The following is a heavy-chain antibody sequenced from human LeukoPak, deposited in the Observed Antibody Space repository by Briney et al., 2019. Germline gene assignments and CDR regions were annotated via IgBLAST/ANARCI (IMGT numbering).Heavy chain of an antibody. CDR1: GYTFTSYG. Sequence: ASVKVSCKACGYTFTSYGISWVRQAPGQGLEWMGWISAYNGNTNYAQKLQGRVTMTTDTSTSTAYMELRSLRSDDTAVYYCARVDPYYYYMDVWGKGTTVTVSS. J-gene: IGHJ6*03. CDR2: ISAYNGNT. V-gene: IGHV1-18*01. CDR3: ARVDPYYYYMDV. D-gene: IGHD3/OR15-3a*01.